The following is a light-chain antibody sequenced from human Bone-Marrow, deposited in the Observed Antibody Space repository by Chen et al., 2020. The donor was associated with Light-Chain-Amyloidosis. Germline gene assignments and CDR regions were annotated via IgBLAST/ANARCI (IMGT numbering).Light chain of an antibody. CDR3: QQYGTSPLT. Sequence: EIVLPQSPGTLSLSPGEGANLSCRASQTISSHYLTWYQQKFGQAPRLLIYGSSSRATGIPDRFTGSGSGTDFTLTISRLEPEDFAMYYCQQYGTSPLTFGGGTKVEIK. V-gene: IGKV3-20*01. CDR1: QTISSHY. J-gene: IGKJ4*01. CDR2: GSS.